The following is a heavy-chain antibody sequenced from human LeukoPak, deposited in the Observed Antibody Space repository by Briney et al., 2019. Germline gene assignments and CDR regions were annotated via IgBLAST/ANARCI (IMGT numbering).Heavy chain of an antibody. CDR3: ARTGIYGSGSYYTNYYFDY. V-gene: IGHV1-69*04. J-gene: IGHJ4*02. D-gene: IGHD3-10*01. Sequence: SVKVSCKASGGTFSSYAIGWVRQAPGQGLEWMGRIIPILGIANYAQKFQGRVTITADKSTSTAYMELSSLRSEDTAVYYCARTGIYGSGSYYTNYYFDYWGQGTLVTVSS. CDR1: GGTFSSYA. CDR2: IIPILGIA.